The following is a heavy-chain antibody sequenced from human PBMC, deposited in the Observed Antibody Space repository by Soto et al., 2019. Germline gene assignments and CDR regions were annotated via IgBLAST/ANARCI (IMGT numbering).Heavy chain of an antibody. V-gene: IGHV3-33*01. CDR2: ICYDGSNK. CDR3: ARDRDRPTVWLGFDP. Sequence: GSMSLTSAASSFPFSIYCMHCVRPAQDKGLEWVAVICYDGSNKYYADSVKGRFTISRDNSKNTLYLQMNSLRAEDTAVYYCARDRDRPTVWLGFDPWGQGTLVTVSS. D-gene: IGHD5-12*01. CDR1: SFPFSIYC. J-gene: IGHJ5*02.